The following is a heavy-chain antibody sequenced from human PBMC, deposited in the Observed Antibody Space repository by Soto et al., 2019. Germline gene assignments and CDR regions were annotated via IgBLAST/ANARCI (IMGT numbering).Heavy chain of an antibody. CDR3: ARDGYDYIWGSYRPTTFDY. CDR1: GFTVSSNY. V-gene: IGHV3-66*01. Sequence: GGSLRLSCAASGFTVSSNYMSWVRQAPGKGLEWVSVIYSGGSTYYADSVKGRFTISRDNSKNKLYLQMNSLRAEDTAVYYCARDGYDYIWGSYRPTTFDYWGQGTLVTVSS. CDR2: IYSGGST. J-gene: IGHJ4*02. D-gene: IGHD3-16*02.